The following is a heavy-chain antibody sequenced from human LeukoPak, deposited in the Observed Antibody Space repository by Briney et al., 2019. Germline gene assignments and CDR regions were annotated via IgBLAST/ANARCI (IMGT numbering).Heavy chain of an antibody. CDR3: ARDRAYDSPHALAY. CDR2: ISYEGSDK. J-gene: IGHJ4*02. Sequence: PGGSLRLSCAASGFTLSSYAMHWVRQAPGKGLEWVAVISYEGSDKYYADSVKGRFTISRDNSKNTLYLQMNSLRAEDTAVYYCARDRAYDSPHALAYWGQGTLVTVSS. V-gene: IGHV3-30*03. CDR1: GFTLSSYA. D-gene: IGHD3-22*01.